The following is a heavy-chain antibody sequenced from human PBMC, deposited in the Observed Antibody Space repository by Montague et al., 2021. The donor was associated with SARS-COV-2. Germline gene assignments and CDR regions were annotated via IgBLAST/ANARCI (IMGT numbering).Heavy chain of an antibody. V-gene: IGHV4-4*07. CDR2: IYPSGST. Sequence: SETLSLTCTVSGGSTSSYYWSWIRQPAGKGLEWIGRIYPSGSTKYNPSLKSRVTMSVDTSKNQFSLKLSSVTAADTAVYYCARDHMTRLCMVYYYGMDVWGQGTTVTVSS. D-gene: IGHD4-11*01. J-gene: IGHJ6*02. CDR1: GGSTSSYY. CDR3: ARDHMTRLCMVYYYGMDV.